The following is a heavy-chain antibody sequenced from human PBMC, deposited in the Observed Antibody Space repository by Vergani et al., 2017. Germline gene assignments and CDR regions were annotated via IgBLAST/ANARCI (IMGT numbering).Heavy chain of an antibody. V-gene: IGHV4-38-2*01. Sequence: QVQLQESGPGLVKPSETLSLPCAVSGDSISSGYYWGWTRQPPGKGLEWVGSIYHSGSTYYNPSLKSRVTISVDTSKNQFYLKLSSVTAADTAVYYCARLFYGSGSYAPIDYWGQGTLVTVSS. J-gene: IGHJ4*02. CDR1: GDSISSGYY. CDR2: IYHSGST. D-gene: IGHD3-10*01. CDR3: ARLFYGSGSYAPIDY.